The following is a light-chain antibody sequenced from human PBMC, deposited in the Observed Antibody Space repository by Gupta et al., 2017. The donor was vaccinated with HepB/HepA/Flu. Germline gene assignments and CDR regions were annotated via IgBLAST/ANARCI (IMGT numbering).Light chain of an antibody. CDR1: QSRLSSSDNNNY. CDR3: QQEDSAPIT. Sequence: DIVMTQSPDSLAVSLGERATINCKSSQSRLSSSDNNNYLSWIQQKPGQPPKLLIYRASTRESGVPDRFSGRGSGTDFTLTISSLQAEDVAVYYCQQEDSAPITFGQGTLVENK. J-gene: IGKJ5*01. CDR2: RAS. V-gene: IGKV4-1*01.